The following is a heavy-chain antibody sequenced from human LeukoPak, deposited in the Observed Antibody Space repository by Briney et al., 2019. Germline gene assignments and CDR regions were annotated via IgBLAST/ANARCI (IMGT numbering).Heavy chain of an antibody. CDR3: AKVGPPNLKYCSGGSCLNY. CDR2: ISGSGGST. CDR1: AFTFTSYA. D-gene: IGHD2-15*01. Sequence: GGSLRLSCAASAFTFTSYAMTWVRQAPGKGLEWVSGISGSGGSTYYADSVKGRFTISRDNSKNTLYLQMNSLRAEDTAVYYCAKVGPPNLKYCSGGSCLNYWGQGTLVTVSS. J-gene: IGHJ4*02. V-gene: IGHV3-23*01.